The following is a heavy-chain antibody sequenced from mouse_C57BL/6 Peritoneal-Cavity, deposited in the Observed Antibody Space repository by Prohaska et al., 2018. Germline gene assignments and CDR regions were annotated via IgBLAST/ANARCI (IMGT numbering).Heavy chain of an antibody. V-gene: IGHV1-53*01. Sequence: QVQLQQPGTELVKPGASVELSCKASGYTFTSYWMHWVKQRPGQGLEWIGNINPSNGGTNYNEKFKSKARLTVDKSSSTADMQLSSLTSEDSAIYYCARPTGTWFAYWGQGTLVTVSA. CDR3: ARPTGTWFAY. D-gene: IGHD4-1*02. J-gene: IGHJ3*01. CDR2: INPSNGGT. CDR1: GYTFTSYW.